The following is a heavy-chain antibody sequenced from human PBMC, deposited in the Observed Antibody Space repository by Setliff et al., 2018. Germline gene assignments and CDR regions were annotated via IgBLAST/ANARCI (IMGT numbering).Heavy chain of an antibody. CDR3: ARAPRLEWILPTFDY. CDR2: VSPYTDNT. J-gene: IGHJ4*02. D-gene: IGHD3-3*01. V-gene: IGHV1-18*01. Sequence: ASVKVSCKASGYTFATYGISWVRQAPGQGLEWLGWVSPYTDNTNYAQNFQGRVTMTTDISGSTAYMDLRSLTSDDTAVYYCARAPRLEWILPTFDYWGQGTPVTVSS. CDR1: GYTFATYG.